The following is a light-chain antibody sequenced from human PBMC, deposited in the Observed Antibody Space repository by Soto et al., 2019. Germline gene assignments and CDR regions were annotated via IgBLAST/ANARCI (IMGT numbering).Light chain of an antibody. V-gene: IGKV1-33*01. CDR2: DVS. CDR3: QQYHDLPLT. CDR1: QDIPNY. Sequence: DIQMTQSPSSVSVSVGDMVTITCRASQDIPNYLQWYQQKPGKASKLLIYDVSTLDTGVSSMFRGGGSGTDFYLSISTLQPEDIGTYYCQQYHDLPLTFGGGNKGEIK. J-gene: IGKJ4*01.